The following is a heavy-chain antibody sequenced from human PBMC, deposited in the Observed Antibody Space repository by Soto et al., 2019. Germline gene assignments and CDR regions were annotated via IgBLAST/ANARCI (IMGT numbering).Heavy chain of an antibody. CDR2: VHYSGTT. CDR1: GGSISIYY. J-gene: IGHJ4*02. CDR3: ARRWSGTDY. Sequence: QVHLQASGPGLVKPSETLSLTCTVSGGSISIYYWNWIRQPPGKGLEWIGYVHYSGTTSYNPSVESRVTISLDTSKNPFSLRLTSVTAADTAVYYCARRWSGTDYWGQGTLVTVSS. D-gene: IGHD1-26*01. V-gene: IGHV4-59*01.